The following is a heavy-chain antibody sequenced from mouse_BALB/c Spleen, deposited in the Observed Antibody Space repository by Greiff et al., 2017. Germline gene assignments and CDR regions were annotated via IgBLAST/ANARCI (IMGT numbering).Heavy chain of an antibody. CDR1: GFSLTSYG. CDR2: IWAGGST. CDR3: ARYYYGSSYIDY. Sequence: VQVVESGPGLVAPSQSLSITCTVSGFSLTSYGVHWVRQPPGKGLEWLGVIWAGGSTNYNSALMSRLSISKDNSKSQVFLKMNSLQTDDTAMYCCARYYYGSSYIDYWGQGTTLTVSA. J-gene: IGHJ2*01. V-gene: IGHV2-9*02. D-gene: IGHD1-1*01.